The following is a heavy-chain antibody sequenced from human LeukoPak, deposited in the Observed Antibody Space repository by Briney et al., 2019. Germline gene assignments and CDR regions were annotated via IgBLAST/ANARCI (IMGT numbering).Heavy chain of an antibody. CDR1: GGSFSGYY. J-gene: IGHJ4*02. D-gene: IGHD6-13*01. Sequence: SETLSLTCAVYGGSFSGYYWSWIRQPPGKGLEWIGEINHSGSTNYNPSLKSRVTISVDTSKNQFSLKLSSVTAADRAVYYCARVARSSSWYRGYFDNWGQGTLVTVSS. CDR3: ARVARSSSWYRGYFDN. CDR2: INHSGST. V-gene: IGHV4-34*01.